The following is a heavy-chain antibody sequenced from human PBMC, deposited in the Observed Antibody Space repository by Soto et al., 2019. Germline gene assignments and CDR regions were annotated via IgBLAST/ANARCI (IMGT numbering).Heavy chain of an antibody. CDR2: INHSGST. Sequence: QVQLQQWGAGLLKPSETLSLTCAVYGGSFRGYYWSWIRQPPGKGLEWIGEINHSGSTNYNPSLNSRVTISVDTSKNQFSLKLSSVTAADTAVSYCARGYGGFFWHYYYMDVCGKGTTVTVSS. CDR1: GGSFRGYY. J-gene: IGHJ6*03. CDR3: ARGYGGFFWHYYYMDV. D-gene: IGHD3-3*01. V-gene: IGHV4-34*01.